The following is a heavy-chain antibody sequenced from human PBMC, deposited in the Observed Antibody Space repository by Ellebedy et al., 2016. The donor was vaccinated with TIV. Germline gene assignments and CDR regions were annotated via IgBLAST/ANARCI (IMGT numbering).Heavy chain of an antibody. D-gene: IGHD3-22*01. CDR3: ARDRRNYYDSSGYYFDY. Sequence: GESLKISCAASGFTFSSYGMHWVRQAPGKGLEWVAVISYDGSNKYYADSVKGRFTISRDNSKNTLYLQMNSLRAEDTAVYYCARDRRNYYDSSGYYFDYWGQGTLVTVSS. CDR2: ISYDGSNK. V-gene: IGHV3-30*03. CDR1: GFTFSSYG. J-gene: IGHJ4*02.